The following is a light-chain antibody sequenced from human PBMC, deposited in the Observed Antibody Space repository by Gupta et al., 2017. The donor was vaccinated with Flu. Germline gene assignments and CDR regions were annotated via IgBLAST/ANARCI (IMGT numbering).Light chain of an antibody. CDR1: SSDVGRYKY. V-gene: IGLV2-8*01. J-gene: IGLJ2*01. CDR2: KVN. Sequence: HSALTQPLSASGSAGQSVTLSCTGSSSDVGRYKYDSWYQQQPGKAPKPLMFKVNKRPSGGPNRFSGSRSGNTASLTVSGLQAEDEDDYYCSSFAGSNSCVVFGGGTKLTVL. CDR3: SSFAGSNSCVV.